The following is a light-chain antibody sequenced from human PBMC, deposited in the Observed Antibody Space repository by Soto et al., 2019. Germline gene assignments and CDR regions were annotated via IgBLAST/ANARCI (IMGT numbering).Light chain of an antibody. CDR3: QQSYSSPYT. J-gene: IGKJ2*01. CDR2: LAS. V-gene: IGKV1-39*01. Sequence: DIQMTQSPPSLSASVGDRVTITCRASQTISNYLNWYQQKPGKAPKLLIFLASTLQTGVPSRFSGSGSGTDFTLTINSLQPDDFGTYYCQQSYSSPYTFGQGTELELK. CDR1: QTISNY.